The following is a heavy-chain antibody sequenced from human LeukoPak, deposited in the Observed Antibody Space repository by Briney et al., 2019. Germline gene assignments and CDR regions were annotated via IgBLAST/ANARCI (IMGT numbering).Heavy chain of an antibody. CDR3: ARNQYYYGSGYYFDY. V-gene: IGHV1-69*05. Sequence: ASVKVSCKASGGTFSSYAISWVRQAPGQGLEWMGGIIPIFGTANYAQKFQGRVTITTDESTSTAYMELSSLRSEDTAVYYCARNQYYYGSGYYFDYWGQGTLVTVPS. J-gene: IGHJ4*02. CDR2: IIPIFGTA. CDR1: GGTFSSYA. D-gene: IGHD3-10*01.